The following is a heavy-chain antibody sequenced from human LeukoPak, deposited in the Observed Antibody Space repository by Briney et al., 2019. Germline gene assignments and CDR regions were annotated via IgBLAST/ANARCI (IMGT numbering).Heavy chain of an antibody. V-gene: IGHV3-23*01. CDR2: ISGSGGKT. CDR3: AKDRAGGDYYYFYGMDV. D-gene: IGHD2-21*02. CDR1: GLTFSIHA. J-gene: IGHJ6*02. Sequence: GGSLRLSCAASGLTFSIHAIIWVRQAPGKGLEWVSIISGSGGKTYYADSVKGRFTISRDNSKNTLYLQMNSLRAEDTAIYYCAKDRAGGDYYYFYGMDVWGQGTTVTVSS.